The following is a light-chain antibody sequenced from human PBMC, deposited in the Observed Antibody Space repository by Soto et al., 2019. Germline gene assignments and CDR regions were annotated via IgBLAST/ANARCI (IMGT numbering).Light chain of an antibody. CDR3: ISYTTISTYV. CDR1: SSDIGGYNY. J-gene: IGLJ1*01. V-gene: IGLV2-14*01. Sequence: QSALTQPASVSGSPGQSITISCTGTSSDIGGYNYVSWYQQHPGKAPKVMIYEVSNRSSGVSNRFSGSKSGNTASLSISGLQAEDEADYYCISYTTISTYVFGTGTKVTVL. CDR2: EVS.